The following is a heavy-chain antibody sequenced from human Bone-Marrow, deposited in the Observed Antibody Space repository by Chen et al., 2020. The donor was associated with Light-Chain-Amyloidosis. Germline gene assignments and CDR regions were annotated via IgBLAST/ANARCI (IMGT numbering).Heavy chain of an antibody. J-gene: IGHJ5*02. CDR1: GFSFNDYA. CDR2: ISDSGGNT. D-gene: IGHD3-22*01. Sequence: EVQLLESGGGLVRPGGSLRLSCAASGFSFNDYAMSWVRQAPGKGLEWVSDISDSGGNTNYADSVKCRFTISRDNSKNTLYLDMNSLRVDDTALYYCARDTYYYDNIDYYSWFDPWGQGTLVTVSS. CDR3: ARDTYYYDNIDYYSWFDP. V-gene: IGHV3-23*01.